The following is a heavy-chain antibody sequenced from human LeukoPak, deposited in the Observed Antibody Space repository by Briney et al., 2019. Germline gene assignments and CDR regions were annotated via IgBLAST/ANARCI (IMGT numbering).Heavy chain of an antibody. CDR2: INHSGST. CDR3: ARGFFEQQLKIGEGDSFDY. V-gene: IGHV4-34*01. CDR1: GGSFSGYY. J-gene: IGHJ4*02. D-gene: IGHD6-13*01. Sequence: SETLSLTCAVYGGSFSGYYWSWIRQPPGKGLEWIGEINHSGSTNYNPSLKSRVTISVDTSKNQFSLKLSSVTAADTAVYYCARGFFEQQLKIGEGDSFDYWGQGTLVTVSS.